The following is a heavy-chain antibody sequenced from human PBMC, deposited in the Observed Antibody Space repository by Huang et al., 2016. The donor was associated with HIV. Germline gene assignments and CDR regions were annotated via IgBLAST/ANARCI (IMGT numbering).Heavy chain of an antibody. CDR3: ARDTPLGATTGFDY. Sequence: QVQLQESGPGLVKPSETLSLTCPVSGGSVSRGSYYWSWIRQPPGKGLEWSGDYYYSGGPNYNPSRKSRVTISVDTSKNQFSLKLSPVTAADTAVYYCARDTPLGATTGFDYWGQGTLVTVSS. D-gene: IGHD1-26*01. J-gene: IGHJ4*02. CDR2: YYYSGGP. CDR1: GGSVSRGSYY. V-gene: IGHV4-61*01.